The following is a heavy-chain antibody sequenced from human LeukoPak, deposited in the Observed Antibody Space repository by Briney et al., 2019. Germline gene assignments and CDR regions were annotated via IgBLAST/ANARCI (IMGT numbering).Heavy chain of an antibody. CDR2: IFQRGST. CDR3: ARGPTSDAFDI. J-gene: IGHJ3*02. V-gene: IGHV4-30-2*01. Sequence: SETLSLTCDVSGGSINSGGNSWSWIRQPPGKGLEWIGYIFQRGSTYYNPSLKSRVTISEDRSKNQFSLKLSSVTAADTAVYYCARGPTSDAFDIWGQGTMVTVSS. CDR1: GGSINSGGNS.